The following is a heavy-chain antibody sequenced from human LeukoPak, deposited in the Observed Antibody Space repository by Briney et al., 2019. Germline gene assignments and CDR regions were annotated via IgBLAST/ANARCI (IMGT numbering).Heavy chain of an antibody. CDR2: IIPIFGTA. J-gene: IGHJ4*02. CDR1: GGTFSSYA. V-gene: IGHV1-69*05. D-gene: IGHD3-22*01. CDR3: ARDRYYDSSGYHVSEYYFDY. Sequence: SVKVSCKASGGTFSSYAISWVRQAPGQGLEWMGGIIPIFGTANYAQKFQGRVTITTDESTSTAYMELSSLRSEDTAVYYCARDRYYDSSGYHVSEYYFDYWGQGTLVTVSS.